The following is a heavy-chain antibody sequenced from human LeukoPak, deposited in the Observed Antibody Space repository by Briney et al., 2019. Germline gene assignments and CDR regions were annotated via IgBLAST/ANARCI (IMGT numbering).Heavy chain of an antibody. Sequence: GGSLRLSCEGSGFTFSSYWMSWVRQAPGKGLEWVANIKQDGSEKYYVDSVKGRFTISRDNAKNSLFLQMNSLRADDTAVYYCASGGSYFGYWGQGTVVTVSS. CDR3: ASGGSYFGY. CDR2: IKQDGSEK. V-gene: IGHV3-7*05. J-gene: IGHJ4*02. CDR1: GFTFSSYW.